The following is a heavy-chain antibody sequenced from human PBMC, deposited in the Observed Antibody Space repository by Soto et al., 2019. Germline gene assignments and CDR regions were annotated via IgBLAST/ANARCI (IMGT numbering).Heavy chain of an antibody. CDR3: ARGGYSGLSY. CDR2: INHSGST. CDR1: GGSFSGYY. V-gene: IGHV4-34*01. J-gene: IGHJ4*02. Sequence: QVQLQQWGAGLLKPSETLSLTCAVYGGSFSGYYWRWIRQSPGKGLEWIGEINHSGSTNYNPSLKSRVTISVDTSKNQFSLKLSTVTAADTAVYYCARGGYSGLSYWGQGTLVTVSS. D-gene: IGHD6-13*01.